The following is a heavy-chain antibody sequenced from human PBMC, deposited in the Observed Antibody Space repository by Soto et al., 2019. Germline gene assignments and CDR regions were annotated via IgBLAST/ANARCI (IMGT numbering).Heavy chain of an antibody. J-gene: IGHJ6*02. Sequence: QVQLVQSGAEVKKPGASVKVSCKASGYTFTSDGVSWVRQAPGQGLEWMGWISGYNGNTIYAQRFRDRVTLTTDTSTSTAYMELRSLRSDDSAVYYCARDAHCGGAPGCRAMDVWGQGTTITVSS. CDR3: ARDAHCGGAPGCRAMDV. V-gene: IGHV1-18*04. CDR2: ISGYNGNT. D-gene: IGHD2-21*01. CDR1: GYTFTSDG.